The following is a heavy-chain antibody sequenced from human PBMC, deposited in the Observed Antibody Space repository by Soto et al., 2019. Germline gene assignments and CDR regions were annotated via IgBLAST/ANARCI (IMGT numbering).Heavy chain of an antibody. J-gene: IGHJ4*02. CDR2: IIDNGGGT. CDR1: GFSFSNYV. V-gene: IGHV3-23*01. Sequence: PGGSVRLACAVAGFSFSNYVISLVRHDPGKGLEWVSTIIDNGGGTYYADSVKGRFTISRDNSKKTLYLQMNSLRAEDTAVYHCVKGLVPAAKTSLNDFWGQGILVTV. CDR3: VKGLVPAAKTSLNDF. D-gene: IGHD2-2*01.